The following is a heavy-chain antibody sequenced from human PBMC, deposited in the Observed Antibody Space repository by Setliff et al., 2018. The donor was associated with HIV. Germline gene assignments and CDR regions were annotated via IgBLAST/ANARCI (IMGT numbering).Heavy chain of an antibody. J-gene: IGHJ6*02. CDR1: GGSINDQY. V-gene: IGHV4-59*11. D-gene: IGHD3-3*01. CDR3: ARESDCSSAGCHAALEWLDWNYYYGMDV. CDR2: IDYSEST. Sequence: PSETLSLTCTVPGGSINDQYFSWIRQPPGKGLEWIGSIDYSESTKYNPSLNSRGTISLDKPKNELSLKLTSVTAADTAVYYCARESDCSSAGCHAALEWLDWNYYYGMDVWGQGTTVTVSS.